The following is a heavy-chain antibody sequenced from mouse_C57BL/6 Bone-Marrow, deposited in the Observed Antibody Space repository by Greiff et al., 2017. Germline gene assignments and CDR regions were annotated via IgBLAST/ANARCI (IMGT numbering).Heavy chain of an antibody. CDR1: GYTFTSYG. J-gene: IGHJ1*03. Sequence: QVQLKQSGAELARPGASVKLSCKASGYTFTSYGISWVKQRTGQGLEWIGEIYPRSGNTYYNEKFKGKATLPADKSSSTAYMELRSLTSEDSAVYFCARKGIVKGSTTVFITTVVAGYFDVWGTGTTVTVSS. CDR3: ARKGIVKGSTTVFITTVVAGYFDV. V-gene: IGHV1-81*01. CDR2: IYPRSGNT. D-gene: IGHD1-1*01.